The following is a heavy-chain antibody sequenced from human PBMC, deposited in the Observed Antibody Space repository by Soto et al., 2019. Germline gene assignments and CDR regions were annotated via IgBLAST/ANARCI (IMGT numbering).Heavy chain of an antibody. J-gene: IGHJ5*02. CDR1: GYTFFTYD. CDR3: ARHHGPTTSENWFDP. Sequence: GASVKVSCKASGYTFFTYDISWVRQAPGQGLEWMGWIGTCSGDTKYAQKFQGRVTMTTDTSTTTAYLELRSLRSDDTAVYYCARHHGPTTSENWFDPWGQGTLVTVSS. D-gene: IGHD5-12*01. CDR2: IGTCSGDT. V-gene: IGHV1-18*01.